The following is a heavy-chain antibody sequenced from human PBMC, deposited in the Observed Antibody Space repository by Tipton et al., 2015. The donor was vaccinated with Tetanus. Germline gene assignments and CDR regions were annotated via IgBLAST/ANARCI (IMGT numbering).Heavy chain of an antibody. Sequence: QVQLVQSGAEVKKPGESLQISCKGSGYNFTVYYIGWVRQAPGQGLEWMGWNSGYNGNTNYAQKLQGRVTMTTDTSTNTAYMELRSLRSDDTAVYYCARLVRQWLVPEDYWGQGTLVTVSS. CDR3: ARLVRQWLVPEDY. V-gene: IGHV1-18*04. D-gene: IGHD6-19*01. CDR1: GYNFTVYY. CDR2: NSGYNGNT. J-gene: IGHJ4*02.